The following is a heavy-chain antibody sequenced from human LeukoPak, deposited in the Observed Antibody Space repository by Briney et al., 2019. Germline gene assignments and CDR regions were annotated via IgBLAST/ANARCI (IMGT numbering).Heavy chain of an antibody. CDR1: GYTFTGYY. CDR3: ASSIGDPTVPNWFDP. CDR2: INPNSGGT. V-gene: IGHV1-2*02. D-gene: IGHD4-17*01. J-gene: IGHJ5*02. Sequence: ASVKVSCKASGYTFTGYYMHWVRQAPGQGLEWMGWINPNSGGTNYAQKFQGRVTMTRGTSISTAYMELSRLRSDDTAVYYCASSIGDPTVPNWFDPWGQGTLVTVSS.